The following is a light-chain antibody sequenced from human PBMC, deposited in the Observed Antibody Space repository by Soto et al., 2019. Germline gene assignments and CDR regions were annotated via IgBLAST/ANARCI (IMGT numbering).Light chain of an antibody. CDR3: SSYAGSSNLV. CDR2: EVS. J-gene: IGLJ2*01. CDR1: SSDVGGYTY. V-gene: IGLV2-8*01. Sequence: QSALTQPPSASGSPGQSVTISCTGTSSDVGGYTYVSWYQQHPGKAPKLMIYEVSKRPSGVPDRFSGSKSGNTASQTVSGLQAEDEADYYCSSYAGSSNLVFGGGTKLTVL.